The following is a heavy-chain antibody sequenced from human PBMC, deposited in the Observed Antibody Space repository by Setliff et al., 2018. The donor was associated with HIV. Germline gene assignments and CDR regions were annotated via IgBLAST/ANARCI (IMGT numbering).Heavy chain of an antibody. CDR1: GYTFSSYA. J-gene: IGHJ3*02. Sequence: GASVKVSCKASGYTFSSYAISWVRQAPGQGLEWMGGIIPIFGTANYAQKFQGRVTMTRYTSISTAYMELTRLRSDDTAVYYCATKLYCTNGVCLDAFDIWGQGTMVTVSS. CDR2: IIPIFGTA. V-gene: IGHV1-69*05. D-gene: IGHD2-8*01. CDR3: ATKLYCTNGVCLDAFDI.